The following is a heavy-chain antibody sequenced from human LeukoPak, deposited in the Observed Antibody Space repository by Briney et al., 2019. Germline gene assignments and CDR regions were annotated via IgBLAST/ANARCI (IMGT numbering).Heavy chain of an antibody. Sequence: ASETLSLTCTVSGASISSYFWSWIRQPPGKGPEWIGYISYSGSTNNHNPSLKSRVTISVDTSKNQFSLKLSSVTAADTAVYYCARHTTSGWYQVVYWGQGTLVTVSS. CDR1: GASISSYF. CDR2: ISYSGSTN. V-gene: IGHV4-59*01. CDR3: ARHTTSGWYQVVY. J-gene: IGHJ4*02. D-gene: IGHD6-19*01.